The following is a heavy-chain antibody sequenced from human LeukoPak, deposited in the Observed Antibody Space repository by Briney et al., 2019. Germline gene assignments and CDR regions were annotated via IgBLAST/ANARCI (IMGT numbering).Heavy chain of an antibody. V-gene: IGHV3-20*04. D-gene: IGHD4-17*01. CDR2: INWNGGRT. Sequence: GGSLRLSCAASGFMFDDYGMSWVRQAPGKGLEWVSGINWNGGRTGYADSVKGRFTISRDNAKNSLYLQMNSLRAEDTAVYYCARDKDYGDYRPTDAFDIWGQGTMVTVSS. J-gene: IGHJ3*02. CDR1: GFMFDDYG. CDR3: ARDKDYGDYRPTDAFDI.